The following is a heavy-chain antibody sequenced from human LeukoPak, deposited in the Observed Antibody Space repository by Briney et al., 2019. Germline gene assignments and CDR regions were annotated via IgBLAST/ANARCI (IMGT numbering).Heavy chain of an antibody. CDR1: GSTFSSNW. CDR3: ARSIAAATFDY. V-gene: IGHV3-7*01. Sequence: GGSLRLSCAASGSTFSSNWMSWVRQAPGKGLEWVANIKQDESEKYYVDSVKGRFTISRDNAKNSLYLQMNSLRAEGTAVYYCARSIAAATFDYWGQGTLVTVSS. CDR2: IKQDESEK. D-gene: IGHD6-13*01. J-gene: IGHJ4*02.